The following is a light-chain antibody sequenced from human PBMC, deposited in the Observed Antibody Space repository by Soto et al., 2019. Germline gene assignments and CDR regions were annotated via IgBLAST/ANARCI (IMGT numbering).Light chain of an antibody. V-gene: IGKV4-1*01. J-gene: IGKJ1*01. CDR3: QQYYSTPQT. CDR1: QSVLYSSNNKNY. CDR2: WAS. Sequence: DIVMTQSPDSLAVSLGERATINCKPSQSVLYSSNNKNYLAWYQQKPGQPPKLLIYWASTRESGVPDRISGSGSGTDFTLTISSLQAEDVAVYYCQQYYSTPQTFGQGTKVDIK.